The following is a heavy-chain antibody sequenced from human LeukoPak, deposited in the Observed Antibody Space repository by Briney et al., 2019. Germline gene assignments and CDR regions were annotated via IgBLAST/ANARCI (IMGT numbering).Heavy chain of an antibody. CDR3: ARVRSNWNYVPSYFDY. Sequence: GSSVKVSCKASGGTFSSYAISWVRQAPGQGLEWMGRIIPILGIANYAQKFQGRVTITADKSTSTAYMELSSLRSEDTAVYYCARVRSNWNYVPSYFDYWGQGTLVTVSS. D-gene: IGHD1-7*01. CDR1: GGTFSSYA. V-gene: IGHV1-69*04. CDR2: IIPILGIA. J-gene: IGHJ4*02.